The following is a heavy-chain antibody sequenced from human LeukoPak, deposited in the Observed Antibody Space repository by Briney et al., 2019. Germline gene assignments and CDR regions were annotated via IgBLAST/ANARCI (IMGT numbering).Heavy chain of an antibody. V-gene: IGHV4-38-2*01. J-gene: IGHJ4*02. CDR2: IYFSGIT. Sequence: SETLSLTCDVSGYSISTGDYWDWIRQPPGKGLEWIGSIYFSGITYYNPSLKSRVTISADMSENQFSLRLSSVTAADSAVYYCARLTSSIRGLMITHDYWGQGTLVSVSS. CDR1: GYSISTGDY. CDR3: ARLTSSIRGLMITHDY. D-gene: IGHD3-10*01.